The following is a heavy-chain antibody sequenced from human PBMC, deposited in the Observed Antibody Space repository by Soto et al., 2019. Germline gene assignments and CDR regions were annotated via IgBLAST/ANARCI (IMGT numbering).Heavy chain of an antibody. CDR3: TTENGDYLGYWYFDI. V-gene: IGHV3-15*01. CDR1: GFTFSNAW. Sequence: EVQLVESGGGLVKPGGSLRLSCAASGFTFSNAWMSWVRQAPGKGLEWVGRIKSKTDGGTTDYAAPVKGRFTISRDDSKNTLYLQMNSLKTEDTAVYYCTTENGDYLGYWYFDIWGRGTLVTVSS. D-gene: IGHD4-17*01. J-gene: IGHJ2*01. CDR2: IKSKTDGGTT.